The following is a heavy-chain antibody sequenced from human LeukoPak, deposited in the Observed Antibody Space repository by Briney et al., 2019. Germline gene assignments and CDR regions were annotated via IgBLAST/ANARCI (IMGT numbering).Heavy chain of an antibody. CDR1: GFTFSSSA. D-gene: IGHD1-26*01. CDR3: AKAIVGASGLGY. CDR2: ISGSGTST. V-gene: IGHV3-23*01. Sequence: AGGSLRLSCAASGFTFSSSAMSWVRQAPGKGLEWVSAISGSGTSTYYADSVKGRFTISRDTSKSTLYLQMNSLRAEDTALYYCAKAIVGASGLGYWGQGTLVTVSS. J-gene: IGHJ4*02.